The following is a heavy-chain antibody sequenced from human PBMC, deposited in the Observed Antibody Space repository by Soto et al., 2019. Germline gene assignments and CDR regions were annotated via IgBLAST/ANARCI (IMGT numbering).Heavy chain of an antibody. CDR2: FYYSGST. J-gene: IGHJ5*02. CDR1: GGSISSSSYY. D-gene: IGHD6-13*01. CDR3: ARRWEIIAAAGTSGYNWFDP. V-gene: IGHV4-39*01. Sequence: SETLPLTCTVFGGSISSSSYYWGWIRQPPGKRLERIGSFYYSGSTYYNPSLKSRVTISVDTSKNQFSLKLSSVTAADTAVYYCARRWEIIAAAGTSGYNWFDPWGQGTLVTVSS.